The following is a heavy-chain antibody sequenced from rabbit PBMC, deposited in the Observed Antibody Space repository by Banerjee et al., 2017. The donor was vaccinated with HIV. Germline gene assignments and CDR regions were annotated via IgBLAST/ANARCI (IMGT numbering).Heavy chain of an antibody. Sequence: QEQLEESGGDLVKPEGSLTLTCTASGFSFSSTYYMCWVRQAPGKGLEWIACIYVGGSGNTWYASWAKGRFTISKTSSTVDLKMTSLTAADTATYFCARTYDYVSYGYAMGLWGPGTLVTVS. D-gene: IGHD6-1*01. V-gene: IGHV1S45*01. CDR3: ARTYDYVSYGYAMGL. J-gene: IGHJ4*01. CDR1: GFSFSSTYY. CDR2: IYVGGSGNT.